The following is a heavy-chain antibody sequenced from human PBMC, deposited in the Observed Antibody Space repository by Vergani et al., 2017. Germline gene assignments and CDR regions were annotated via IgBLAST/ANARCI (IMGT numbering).Heavy chain of an antibody. Sequence: VQLVESGGGVVQPGRSLRLSCAASGFTFSSYGMHWVRQAPGKGLEWVAVISYDGSNKYYADSVKGRFTISRDNSKNTLYLQMNSLRAEDTAVYCCARDLVGSCGGDCGFDYWGQGTLVTVSS. J-gene: IGHJ4*02. CDR1: GFTFSSYG. V-gene: IGHV3-30*03. D-gene: IGHD2-21*02. CDR2: ISYDGSNK. CDR3: ARDLVGSCGGDCGFDY.